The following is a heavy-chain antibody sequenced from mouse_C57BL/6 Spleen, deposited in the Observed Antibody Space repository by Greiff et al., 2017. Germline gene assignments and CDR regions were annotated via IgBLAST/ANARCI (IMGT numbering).Heavy chain of an antibody. CDR1: GYAFPNYL. CDR2: INPGSGGT. Sequence: QVHVKQSGAELVRPGTSVQVSCKASGYAFPNYLIEWVKQRPGQGLAWIGVINPGSGGTNYNEKFKGKATLTADKSSSTAYMQLSSLTSEDSAVYFCASGVPMDYWGQGTSVTVSS. J-gene: IGHJ4*01. V-gene: IGHV1-54*01. CDR3: ASGVPMDY.